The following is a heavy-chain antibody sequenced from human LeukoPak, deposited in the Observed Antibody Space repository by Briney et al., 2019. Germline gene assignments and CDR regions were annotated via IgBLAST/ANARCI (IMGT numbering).Heavy chain of an antibody. CDR3: SKGGTRSVFDS. D-gene: IGHD2-8*02. CDR1: GFTFRSAW. Sequence: GGSLRLSCAASGFTFRSAWMSWVRQAPGKGLEWVARIKSATDGETTDYGTPVKGRFTISRDDSKDTLYLQMNSPKTEDTAVYYCSKGGTRSVFDSWGQGTLVTVSS. J-gene: IGHJ4*02. V-gene: IGHV3-15*01. CDR2: IKSATDGETT.